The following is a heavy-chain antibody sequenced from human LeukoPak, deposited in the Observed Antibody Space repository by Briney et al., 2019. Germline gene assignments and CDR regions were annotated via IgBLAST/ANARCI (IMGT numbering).Heavy chain of an antibody. D-gene: IGHD3/OR15-3a*01. J-gene: IGHJ6*03. V-gene: IGHV1-18*01. CDR3: ARGGLVAPGNFYYCYMHV. CDR2: INAYNGDT. Sequence: ASVKVSCKASGYTCTNYGVSWVRQAPGQGLEWMGWINAYNGDTHDAQNLQGRLTMTTDTSTRMAFMELRSLRPDDTAVYFCARGGLVAPGNFYYCYMHVLGRGTTVSVPS. CDR1: GYTCTNYG.